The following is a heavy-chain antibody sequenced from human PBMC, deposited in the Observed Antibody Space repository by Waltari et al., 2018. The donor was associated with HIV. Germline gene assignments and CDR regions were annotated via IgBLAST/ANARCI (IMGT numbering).Heavy chain of an antibody. CDR2: IDWDDDK. V-gene: IGHV2-70*15. D-gene: IGHD5-12*01. CDR3: ARLRGYKYVADY. CDR1: GFSLNTGGMS. Sequence: QVTLRESGPALVKPTQTLTLTCTFSGFSLNTGGMSVSWIRQPPGKALEWLTRIDWDDDKYYSASLKTRLTISKDTSKNQVVLTMTNVDPVDAGTHYCARLRGYKYVADYWGQGIVVTVSS. J-gene: IGHJ4*02.